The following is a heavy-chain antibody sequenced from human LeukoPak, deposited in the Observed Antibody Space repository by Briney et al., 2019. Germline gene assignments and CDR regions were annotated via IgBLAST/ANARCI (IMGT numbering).Heavy chain of an antibody. Sequence: ASVKVSCKASGYTFTTYEIIWVRQAPGQGLEWMGWINTRNGNANYAHQLQGRVTMTTDTSTSTSYMELASLRFDDTAIYYCARNHLGLGLWGQGTLVTVSS. V-gene: IGHV1-18*01. D-gene: IGHD3-16*01. CDR1: GYTFTTYE. CDR3: ARNHLGLGL. CDR2: INTRNGNA. J-gene: IGHJ4*02.